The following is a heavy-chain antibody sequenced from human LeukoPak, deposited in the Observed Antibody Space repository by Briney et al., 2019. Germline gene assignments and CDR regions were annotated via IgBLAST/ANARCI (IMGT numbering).Heavy chain of an antibody. Sequence: KPSETLSLTCTVSGGSISSSSYYWGWIRQPPGKGLEWIGSIYYSGSTYYNPSLKSRVTISVDTSKNQFSLKLSSVTAADTAVYYCARVRGAIVAHNWFDRWGQGTLVTVSS. V-gene: IGHV4-39*07. CDR2: IYYSGST. J-gene: IGHJ5*02. D-gene: IGHD5-12*01. CDR1: GGSISSSSYY. CDR3: ARVRGAIVAHNWFDR.